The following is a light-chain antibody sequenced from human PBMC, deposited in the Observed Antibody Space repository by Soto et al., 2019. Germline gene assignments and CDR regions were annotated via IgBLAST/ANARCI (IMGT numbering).Light chain of an antibody. CDR3: QHHYNSPWA. J-gene: IGKJ1*01. V-gene: IGKV4-1*01. CDR1: QSVLNSANNRNY. Sequence: DIVMTQSPDSLAVSLGERATINCKSSQSVLNSANNRNYLAWFQQKPGQPPKLLFYWASTRASGVPDRFSGSGSGTDFTLTINSLQAEDAAVDDGQHHYNSPWAFGQGTKVEIK. CDR2: WAS.